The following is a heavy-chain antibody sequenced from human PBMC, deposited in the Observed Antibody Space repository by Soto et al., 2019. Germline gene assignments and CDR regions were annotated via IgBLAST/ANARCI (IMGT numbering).Heavy chain of an antibody. Sequence: SETLSLTCTVSGVSISNYYWSWIRQPAGKGLEWIGRLSTSGNTNYNPSLQSRVTMSLDTSKNQFSLMLNSVTAADTAVYYCRRDFDYCGQGTLVTVSS. D-gene: IGHD6-6*01. CDR1: GVSISNYY. CDR3: RRDFDY. CDR2: LSTSGNT. V-gene: IGHV4-4*07. J-gene: IGHJ4*02.